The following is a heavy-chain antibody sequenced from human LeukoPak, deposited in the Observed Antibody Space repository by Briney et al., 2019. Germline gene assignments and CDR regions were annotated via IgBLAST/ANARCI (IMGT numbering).Heavy chain of an antibody. CDR3: ARGEYGSGSYHIDY. Sequence: GGSLRLSCAASGFTFSRYSMNWVRQAPGKGLEWVSFISGNSAYIYYANSVKGRFTISRDNAKNSLYLQMNSLRAEDTAVYYCARGEYGSGSYHIDYWGQGTLVTVSS. D-gene: IGHD3-10*01. CDR1: GFTFSRYS. V-gene: IGHV3-21*01. CDR2: ISGNSAYI. J-gene: IGHJ4*02.